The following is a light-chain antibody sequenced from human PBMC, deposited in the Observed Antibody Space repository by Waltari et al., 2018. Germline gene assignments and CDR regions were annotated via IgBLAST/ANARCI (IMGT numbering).Light chain of an antibody. CDR1: QIIGTC. CDR3: QQSYTTPLT. V-gene: IGKV1-39*01. CDR2: AAY. Sequence: DIQMTQSPSSLSASVGDRVTITCRASQIIGTCLNWYQVKPGRAPRVLIYAAYSLQSGVPSRFSGIGSGTDFTLTISSLQVEDFATYYCQQSYTTPLTFGGGTKVEVK. J-gene: IGKJ4*01.